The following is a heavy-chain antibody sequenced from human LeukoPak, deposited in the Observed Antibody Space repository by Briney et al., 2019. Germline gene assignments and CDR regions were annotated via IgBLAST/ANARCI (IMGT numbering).Heavy chain of an antibody. CDR2: ISAYSGNT. J-gene: IGHJ6*02. CDR1: GYIFTRYG. CDR3: ARAWLTRGSSSWFSVLDDYGMDV. V-gene: IGHV1-18*01. Sequence: GASVKVSCKASGYIFTRYGISGVRQAPGQELGWMGWISAYSGNTNYEQMLQGRVTMTTDTSTSTAYMELRSQRSDDTAVYYCARAWLTRGSSSWFSVLDDYGMDVWGQGTTVTVSS. D-gene: IGHD6-13*01.